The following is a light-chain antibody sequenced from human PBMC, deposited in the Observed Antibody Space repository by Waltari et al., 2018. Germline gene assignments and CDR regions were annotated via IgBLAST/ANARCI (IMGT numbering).Light chain of an antibody. J-gene: IGKJ2*01. CDR1: PNILPW. CDR2: KAS. CDR3: QQYNLFPHT. V-gene: IGKV1-5*03. Sequence: DNQMTQSPSTLSASVGDTVTITCRASPNILPWLAWHRQKPGKAPDLLIYKASTLETGVPSRFSGSGYGTEFTLTITSLQPDDAAIYFCQQYNLFPHTFGQGTKLEIK.